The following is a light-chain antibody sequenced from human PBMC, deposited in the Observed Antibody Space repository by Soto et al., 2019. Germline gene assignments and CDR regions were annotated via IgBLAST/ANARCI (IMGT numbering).Light chain of an antibody. J-gene: IGKJ1*01. Sequence: EVVLTQSPGTLSLSPGERVTLSCRASQSVASSYLAWYQQTPGRAPRLLFYSASSRATDIPEGFISSGSGTYFTPTIIRLEPEDFAVYYCHHFSSLPETIGQGTNVEI. CDR1: QSVASSY. V-gene: IGKV3-20*01. CDR2: SAS. CDR3: HHFSSLPET.